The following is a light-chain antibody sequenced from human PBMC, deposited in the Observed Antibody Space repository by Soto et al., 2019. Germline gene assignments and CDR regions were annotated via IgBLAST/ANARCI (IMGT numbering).Light chain of an antibody. CDR2: GAS. J-gene: IGKJ4*01. Sequence: EIVMTQSPATLSVSPGERATLSCRASQSVSNNLAWYQQKPGQAPRLLIYGASTMATGIPARFSGSGSGTEFTLTISSLQSEDFEVYYCQQYNNWSPLTFGAGTKVETK. CDR1: QSVSNN. CDR3: QQYNNWSPLT. V-gene: IGKV3-15*01.